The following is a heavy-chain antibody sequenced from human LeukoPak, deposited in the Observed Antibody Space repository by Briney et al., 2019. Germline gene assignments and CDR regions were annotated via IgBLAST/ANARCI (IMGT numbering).Heavy chain of an antibody. V-gene: IGHV3-33*01. D-gene: IGHD1-20*01. Sequence: GGSLRLSCAASGFTFSSYGMHWVRQAPGKGLEWVAVIWYDGSNKYYADFVKGRFTISRDNSKNTLYLQMNSLRAEDTAVYYCARMALTEYYFDYWGQGTLVTVSS. CDR2: IWYDGSNK. J-gene: IGHJ4*02. CDR1: GFTFSSYG. CDR3: ARMALTEYYFDY.